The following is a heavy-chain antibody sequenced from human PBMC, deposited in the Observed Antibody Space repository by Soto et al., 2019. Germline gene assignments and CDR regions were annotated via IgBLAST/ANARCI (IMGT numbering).Heavy chain of an antibody. Sequence: SETLSLTCTVSGGSISSGGYYWSWIRQHPGKGLEWIGYIYYSGSTYYNPSLKSRVTISVDTSKNQFSLKLSSVTAADTAVYYCARDLRTGISYNWNWFDPWGQGTLVTVSS. CDR1: GGSISSGGYY. J-gene: IGHJ5*02. CDR2: IYYSGST. CDR3: ARDLRTGISYNWNWFDP. V-gene: IGHV4-31*03. D-gene: IGHD1-20*01.